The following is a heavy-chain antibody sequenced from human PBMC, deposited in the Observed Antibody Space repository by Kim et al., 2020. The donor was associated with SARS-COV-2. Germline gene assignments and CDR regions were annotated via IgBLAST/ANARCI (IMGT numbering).Heavy chain of an antibody. D-gene: IGHD2-15*01. V-gene: IGHV3-48*02. J-gene: IGHJ5*02. CDR3: ARDYCSGGSCYHINWFDP. Sequence: GGSLRLSCAASGFTFSSYSMNWVRQAPGKGLEWVSYISSSSSTIYYADSVKGRFTISRDNAKNSLYLQMNSLRDEDTAVYYCARDYCSGGSCYHINWFDPWGEGTLHTLSS. CDR1: GFTFSSYS. CDR2: ISSSSSTI.